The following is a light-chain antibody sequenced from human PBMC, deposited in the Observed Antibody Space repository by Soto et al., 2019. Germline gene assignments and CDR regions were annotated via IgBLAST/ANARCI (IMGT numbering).Light chain of an antibody. J-gene: IGKJ2*03. CDR3: QEYNNWSPVHS. CDR2: GAS. Sequence: EIVMTQSPATLSVSPGERATLSCRASESVSSNLAWYQQTPGQAPRLLIYGASTRATGIPARFSGSGSGTEFTLTISSLQSEDFAVYYCQEYNNWSPVHSFGQGTKLDIK. V-gene: IGKV3-15*01. CDR1: ESVSSN.